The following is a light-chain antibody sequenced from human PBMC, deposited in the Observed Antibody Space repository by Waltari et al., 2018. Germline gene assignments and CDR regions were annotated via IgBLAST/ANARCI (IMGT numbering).Light chain of an antibody. Sequence: SSDLTQDPAVSVALGQTVRITCQGDSLRSYYATWYQQKPGQAPVLVIFGQNKRPSGIPDRFSGSSSRNTASFTITGAQAEDEADYYCSCRDNSGFRHVFGTGTKVT. CDR3: SCRDNSGFRHV. V-gene: IGLV3-19*01. J-gene: IGLJ1*01. CDR2: GQN. CDR1: SLRSYY.